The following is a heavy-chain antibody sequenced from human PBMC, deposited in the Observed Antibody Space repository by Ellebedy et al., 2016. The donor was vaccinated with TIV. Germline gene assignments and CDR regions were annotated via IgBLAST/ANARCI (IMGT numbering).Heavy chain of an antibody. CDR1: GFSLSTRGMC. V-gene: IGHV2-70*11. D-gene: IGHD3-10*01. Sequence: SGPTLVKPTQTLTLTCTFSGFSLSTRGMCLSWIRQPPGKALEWLARIDWDDYKYYSTSLRTRLTISKDTSRNQVILTMTNMDPVDTATYYCARIYWGAPRCYYNGMDVWGQGTTVTVSS. J-gene: IGHJ6*02. CDR3: ARIYWGAPRCYYNGMDV. CDR2: IDWDDYK.